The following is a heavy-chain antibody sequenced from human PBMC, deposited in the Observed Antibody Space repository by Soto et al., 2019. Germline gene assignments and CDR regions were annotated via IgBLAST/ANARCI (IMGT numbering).Heavy chain of an antibody. CDR3: ARVLGANPRFIEARHNYYYYGMDV. D-gene: IGHD6-6*01. CDR1: WDSLSSNSAA. J-gene: IGHJ6*02. Sequence: SLPFSITCSISWDSLSSNSAACNWIRQSPSRGLEWLGRTYYRSKWYNDYAVSVKSRITINPDTSKNQFSLQLNSVTPEDTAVYYCARVLGANPRFIEARHNYYYYGMDVWGQGTTVTVSS. CDR2: TYYRSKWYN. V-gene: IGHV6-1*01.